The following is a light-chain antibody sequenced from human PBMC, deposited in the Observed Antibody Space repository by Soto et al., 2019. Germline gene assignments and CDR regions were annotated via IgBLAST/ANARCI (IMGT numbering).Light chain of an antibody. CDR2: DVS. J-gene: IGLJ2*01. V-gene: IGLV2-14*03. Sequence: QSVLTQPASVSGSPGQSITISCTGTGSDIGAYNYVSWYQQHPGKAPKLIIYDVSNRPSGLSNRFSGSKSTSTASLTISGPQSEDEADYYCSSYTTSSAHFVVFGGGTKLTVL. CDR3: SSYTTSSAHFVV. CDR1: GSDIGAYNY.